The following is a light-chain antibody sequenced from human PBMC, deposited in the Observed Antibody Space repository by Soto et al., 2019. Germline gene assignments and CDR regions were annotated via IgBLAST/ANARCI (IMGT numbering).Light chain of an antibody. V-gene: IGKV3-15*01. CDR2: EAS. Sequence: EIVMTQSPATLSVSPGERATLSCRASQSVNSNLAWYQQKRGPAPRLLIYEASSRATGIPARFSASGSGTEFTLTISSLQSEDFAVYYCEQYNNWPLTFGGGTNVEIK. CDR3: EQYNNWPLT. J-gene: IGKJ4*01. CDR1: QSVNSN.